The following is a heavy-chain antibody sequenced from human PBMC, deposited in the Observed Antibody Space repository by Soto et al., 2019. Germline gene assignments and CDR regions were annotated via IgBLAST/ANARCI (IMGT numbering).Heavy chain of an antibody. V-gene: IGHV4-39*01. CDR3: ARHEAYYYDSSGYSSSLQH. CDR1: GGSISSSSYY. D-gene: IGHD3-22*01. CDR2: IYYSGST. Sequence: QLQLQESGPGLVKPSETLSLTCTVSGGSISSSSYYWGWIRQPPGKGLEWIGSIYYSGSTYYNPSLKSRVTISVDTSKNQFSLKLSSVTAADTAVYYCARHEAYYYDSSGYSSSLQHWGQGTLVTVSS. J-gene: IGHJ1*01.